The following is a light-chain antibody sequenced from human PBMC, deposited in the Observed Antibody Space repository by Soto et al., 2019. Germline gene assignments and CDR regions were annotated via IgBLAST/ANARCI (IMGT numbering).Light chain of an antibody. CDR2: DVS. CDR3: QQYNSYPWT. V-gene: IGKV1-5*01. CDR1: QSISGW. Sequence: DIQMTQSPATLAASLGDRVTITCRASQSISGWLAWYQQKPGKAPKLLIYDVSSLESGVPSRFRGSGSGTECTLAISSLQPDDFPTYYCQQYNSYPWTFGQGTKVDI. J-gene: IGKJ1*01.